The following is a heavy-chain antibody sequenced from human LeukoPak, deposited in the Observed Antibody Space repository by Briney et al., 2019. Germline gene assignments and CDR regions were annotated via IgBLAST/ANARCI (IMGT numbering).Heavy chain of an antibody. CDR3: ARDLSGVTGYTYGRGIDY. J-gene: IGHJ4*02. D-gene: IGHD5-18*01. V-gene: IGHV3-7*01. CDR2: IKKDGSEK. CDR1: GFIFSSYW. Sequence: GGSLRLSCAGSGFIFSSYWMSWVRQAPGKGLEWVANIKKDGSEKYYVDSVKGRFTISRDNAKTSLYLQMNSLRAEDTAVYYCARDLSGVTGYTYGRGIDYWGQGTLVTVSS.